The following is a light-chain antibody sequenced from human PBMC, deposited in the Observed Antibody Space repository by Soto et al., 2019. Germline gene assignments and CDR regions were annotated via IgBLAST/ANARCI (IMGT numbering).Light chain of an antibody. CDR1: SSDFSSYNR. V-gene: IGLV2-18*02. J-gene: IGLJ1*01. CDR3: CSFEGSYTYV. CDR2: EVN. Sequence: QSVLTQPPSVSGSPGQSVTISCAGTSSDFSSYNRVSWYQRPPGTGPKLIIYEVNNRPSGVPDRFSGSKSGNTASLTISGLQAEDEAAYSCCSFEGSYTYVFGGGTKVTVL.